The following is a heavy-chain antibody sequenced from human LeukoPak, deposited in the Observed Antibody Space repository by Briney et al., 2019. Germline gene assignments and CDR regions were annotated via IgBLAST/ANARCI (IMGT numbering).Heavy chain of an antibody. Sequence: SETLSLTCTVSGGSISSSSYYWGWIRQPPGKGLEWIGSIYYSGSTYYNPSLKSRVTISVDTSKNQFSLKLSSVTAADTAVYYCAITYCGGDCYSGEHYYYGMDVWGQGTTVTVSS. CDR1: GGSISSSSYY. CDR3: AITYCGGDCYSGEHYYYGMDV. J-gene: IGHJ6*02. CDR2: IYYSGST. V-gene: IGHV4-39*01. D-gene: IGHD2-21*02.